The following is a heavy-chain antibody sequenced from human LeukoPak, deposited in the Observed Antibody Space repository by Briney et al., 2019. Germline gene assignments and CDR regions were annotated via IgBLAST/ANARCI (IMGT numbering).Heavy chain of an antibody. CDR2: IYYSGST. J-gene: IGHJ4*02. CDR1: GGSISSYY. V-gene: IGHV4-59*01. CDR3: ARTMYGAGYFDY. Sequence: SETLSLTCTVSGGSISSYYWSWIRQPPGKGLEWIGYIYYSGSTNYNPSLKSRVTISVDTSKNQFSLELSSVTAADTAVYYCARTMYGAGYFDYWGQGTLVTVSS. D-gene: IGHD4/OR15-4a*01.